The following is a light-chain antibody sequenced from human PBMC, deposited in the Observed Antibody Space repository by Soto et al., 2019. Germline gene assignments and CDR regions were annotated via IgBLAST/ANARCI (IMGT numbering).Light chain of an antibody. CDR1: QTVRNNY. CDR3: QQYNNWPTLT. CDR2: DAS. V-gene: IGKV3D-20*02. Sequence: EFVLTQSPGTLSLSPGERATLSCRASQTVRNNYLAWYQQKPGQAPKLLIYDASSRATGIPDRFSGGGSGTDFTLTISSLQSEDFAVYYCQQYNNWPTLTFGGGTKVDIK. J-gene: IGKJ4*01.